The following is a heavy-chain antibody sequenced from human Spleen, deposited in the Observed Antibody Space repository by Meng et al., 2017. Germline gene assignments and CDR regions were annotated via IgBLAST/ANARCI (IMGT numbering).Heavy chain of an antibody. D-gene: IGHD2-2*01. J-gene: IGHJ4*02. CDR1: GGIFSNYV. Sequence: SVKVSCKALGGIFSNYVIGWVRQAPGQGLEWMGGINAFFGTTNYAQKFQGRVTITTDESTSTVYMELTRLTSEDTAVYFCARKAGNCISTTCYSLDYWGQGTLVTVSS. CDR2: INAFFGTT. CDR3: ARKAGNCISTTCYSLDY. V-gene: IGHV1-69*05.